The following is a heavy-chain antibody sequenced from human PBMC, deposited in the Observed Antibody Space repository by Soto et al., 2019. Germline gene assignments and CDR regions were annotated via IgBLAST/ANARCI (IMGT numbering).Heavy chain of an antibody. CDR3: ARDVPNYDSSPRGWFDT. CDR1: GYTFTSYA. V-gene: IGHV1-3*01. D-gene: IGHD3-22*01. CDR2: INAGNGNT. Sequence: WASVKVSCKASGYTFTSYAMHWVRQAPGQRLEWMGWINAGNGNTKYSQKFQGRVTITRDTSASTAYMELSSLRSEDTAVYYCARDVPNYDSSPRGWFDTWGQGTLVTVSS. J-gene: IGHJ5*02.